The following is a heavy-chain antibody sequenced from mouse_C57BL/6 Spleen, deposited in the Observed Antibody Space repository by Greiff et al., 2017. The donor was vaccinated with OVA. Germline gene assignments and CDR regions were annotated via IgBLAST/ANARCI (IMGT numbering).Heavy chain of an antibody. Sequence: EVMLVESGGGLVQPGGSLKLSCAASGFTFSDYYMYWVRQTPEKRLEWVAYISNGGGSTYYPDTVKGRFTISRDNAKNTLYLQMSRLKSEDTAMYYCARQNYGSSYGGAMDYWGQGTSVTVSS. J-gene: IGHJ4*01. V-gene: IGHV5-12*01. D-gene: IGHD1-1*01. CDR3: ARQNYGSSYGGAMDY. CDR1: GFTFSDYY. CDR2: ISNGGGST.